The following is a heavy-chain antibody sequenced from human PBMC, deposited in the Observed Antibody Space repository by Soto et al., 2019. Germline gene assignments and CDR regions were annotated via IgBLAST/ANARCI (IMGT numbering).Heavy chain of an antibody. D-gene: IGHD3-10*01. CDR3: ARGPQRLLLFGELSF. J-gene: IGHJ4*02. V-gene: IGHV4-59*01. CDR1: GGSISSYY. CDR2: IYYSGST. Sequence: SETLSLTCTVSGGSISSYYWSWIRQPPGKGLEWIGYIYYSGSTNYNPSLKSRVTISVDTSKNQFSLKLSSVTAADTAVYYCARGPQRLLLFGELSFWGQGTLVTVSS.